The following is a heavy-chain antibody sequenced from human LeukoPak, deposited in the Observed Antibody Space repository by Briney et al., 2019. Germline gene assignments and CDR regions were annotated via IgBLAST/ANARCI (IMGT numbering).Heavy chain of an antibody. CDR1: GFTFSYYW. J-gene: IGHJ4*02. Sequence: GGSLRLSCAASGFTFSYYWMHWVRQAPGKGLVWVSRINSDGSTTDYADSVKGRFTISRGNAKNTLYLQMNSLRVEDTAVYYCARDLFTVTTSRDYWGQGTLVTVSS. CDR3: ARDLFTVTTSRDY. V-gene: IGHV3-74*01. D-gene: IGHD4-17*01. CDR2: INSDGSTT.